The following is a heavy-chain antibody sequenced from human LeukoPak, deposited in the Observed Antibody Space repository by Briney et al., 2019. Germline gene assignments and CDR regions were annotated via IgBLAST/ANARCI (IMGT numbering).Heavy chain of an antibody. CDR1: GFTVTINY. CDR3: ARVDKTMDSV. D-gene: IGHD3-10*01. J-gene: IGHJ4*02. V-gene: IGHV3-53*01. CDR2: IYSSGAT. Sequence: GGSLRLSFAASGFTVTINYMTWVRQAPGKGLKWVSVIYSSGATYYADSVKGRFTISRDNSKNTLYLQMNSLRAEDTAVYYCARVDKTMDSVWGQGTLVTVSS.